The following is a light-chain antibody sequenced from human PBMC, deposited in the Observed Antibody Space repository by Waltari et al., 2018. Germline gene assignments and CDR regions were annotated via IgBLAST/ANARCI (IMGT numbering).Light chain of an antibody. J-gene: IGKJ4*01. CDR1: QSISSG. CDR2: KAS. CDR3: QQYKSYPLT. V-gene: IGKV1-5*03. Sequence: DIQMTQSPSTLSASVGDRVTITCRASQSISSGLAWYQQKPGKAPKHLIYKASSLESGVPSRFSGRGSETEFTLTISSLQPDDFATYYCQQYKSYPLTFGGGTKVEIK.